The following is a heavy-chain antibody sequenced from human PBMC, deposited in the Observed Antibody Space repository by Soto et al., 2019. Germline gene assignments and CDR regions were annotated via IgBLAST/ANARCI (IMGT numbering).Heavy chain of an antibody. J-gene: IGHJ6*03. D-gene: IGHD3-3*01. CDR3: ARGRTTIFGVVNYYYYMDV. Sequence: ASVKVSCKASGYTFTGYYMHWVRQAPGQGLEWMGWINPNSGGTNYAQKFQGWVTMTRDMSISTAYMELSRLRSDDTAVYYCARGRTTIFGVVNYYYYMDVWGKGTTVTVSS. CDR1: GYTFTGYY. V-gene: IGHV1-2*04. CDR2: INPNSGGT.